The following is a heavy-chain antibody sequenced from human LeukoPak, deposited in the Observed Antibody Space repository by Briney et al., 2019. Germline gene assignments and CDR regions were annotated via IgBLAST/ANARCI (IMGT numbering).Heavy chain of an antibody. CDR1: GFTVSSNC. V-gene: IGHV3-53*01. CDR2: IYSGGST. Sequence: GGSLRLSCAASGFTVSSNCMSWVRQAPGKGLEWVSVIYSGGSTYYADSVKGRFTISRDNSKNTLYLQMNSLRAEGTAVYYCARHSGSTRAFDYWGQGTLVTVSS. J-gene: IGHJ4*02. CDR3: ARHSGSTRAFDY. D-gene: IGHD1-26*01.